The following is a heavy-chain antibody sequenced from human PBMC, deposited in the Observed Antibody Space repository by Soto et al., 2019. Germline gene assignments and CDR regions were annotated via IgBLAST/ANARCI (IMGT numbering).Heavy chain of an antibody. CDR2: TSYDASDK. Sequence: QVQLVESGGGVVQPGTSLRVSCVGSGFTFRSYVIHWVRQAPGKGLEWVALTSYDASDKYYDYSVRGRFTISRDNSRKTVDLQLDSLRFEDTALYYCARWGTTGGLDVWGQGTLVSGSS. CDR3: ARWGTTGGLDV. D-gene: IGHD3-16*01. J-gene: IGHJ1*01. V-gene: IGHV3-30*19. CDR1: GFTFRSYV.